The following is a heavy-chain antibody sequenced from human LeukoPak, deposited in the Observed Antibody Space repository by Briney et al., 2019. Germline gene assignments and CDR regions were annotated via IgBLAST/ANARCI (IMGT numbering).Heavy chain of an antibody. J-gene: IGHJ4*02. CDR3: ISDWLLFDS. CDR2: MNPNSGNT. CDR1: GGIFSSYA. Sequence: GESLKISCKASGGIFSSYAISWVRQATGQGLEWMGWMNPNSGNTGYAQKFQGRVTMTRDTSISTAYMELTSLRSEDMAVYYCISDWLLFDSWGQGTLVTVSS. D-gene: IGHD6-19*01. V-gene: IGHV1-8*01.